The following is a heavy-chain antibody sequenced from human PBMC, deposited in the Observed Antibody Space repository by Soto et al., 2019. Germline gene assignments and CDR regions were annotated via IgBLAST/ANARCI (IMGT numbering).Heavy chain of an antibody. CDR3: ARELGLKTSGY. J-gene: IGHJ4*02. CDR1: GGTFSSYT. Sequence: SVKVSCKASGGTFSSYTISWLRQAPGQGLEWMGRIIPILGIANYAQKFQGRVTITADKSTSTAYMELSSLRSEDTAVYYCARELGLKTSGYWGQGTLVTVSS. D-gene: IGHD3-10*01. CDR2: IIPILGIA. V-gene: IGHV1-69*04.